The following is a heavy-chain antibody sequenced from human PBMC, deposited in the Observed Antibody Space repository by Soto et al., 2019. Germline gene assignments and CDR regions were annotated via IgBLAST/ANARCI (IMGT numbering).Heavy chain of an antibody. J-gene: IGHJ3*02. CDR2: IYHSGST. D-gene: IGHD3-16*01. CDR3: ARDLTRGGTFDI. CDR1: GGSISSSNW. Sequence: QVQLQESGPGLVKPSGTLSLTCAVSGGSISSSNWWSWVRQPPGKGLEWIGEIYHSGSTNYNPSLKCRGTVTGDKAKIHFSLKLSSVTAADTAVYYCARDLTRGGTFDIWGQGTMVTVSS. V-gene: IGHV4-4*02.